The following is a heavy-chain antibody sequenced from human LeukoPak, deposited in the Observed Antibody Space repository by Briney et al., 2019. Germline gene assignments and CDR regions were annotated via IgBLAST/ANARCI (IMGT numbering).Heavy chain of an antibody. J-gene: IGHJ4*02. V-gene: IGHV3-66*01. D-gene: IGHD1-26*01. CDR1: GITVDNND. CDR2: IYSGGTT. Sequence: GGSLRLSCAASGITVDNNDMSWVRQAPGKGLEWVSFIYSGGTTYYADSVKGRFTISRDNAKNSLYLQMNSLRAEDTAVYYCARDLLGWELHYFDYWGQGTLVAVSS. CDR3: ARDLLGWELHYFDY.